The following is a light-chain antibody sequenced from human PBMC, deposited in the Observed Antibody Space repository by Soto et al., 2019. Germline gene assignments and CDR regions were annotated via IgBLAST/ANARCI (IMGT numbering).Light chain of an antibody. Sequence: AMTHSPATLCVSPGERATLSCRASQSINSNLAWYQQRPGQAPRLLIYGASTRATGIPARFSGSGSGTEFTLTISSLQSEDFAVYYCQQYNNWWTFGQGTKVDIK. CDR1: QSINSN. J-gene: IGKJ1*01. CDR2: GAS. V-gene: IGKV3-15*01. CDR3: QQYNNWWT.